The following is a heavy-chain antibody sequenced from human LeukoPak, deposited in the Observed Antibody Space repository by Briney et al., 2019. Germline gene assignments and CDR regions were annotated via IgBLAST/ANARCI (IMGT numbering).Heavy chain of an antibody. D-gene: IGHD2-2*01. J-gene: IGHJ5*02. V-gene: IGHV3-23*01. CDR3: AKDRKDIVVVPAATRKYNWFDP. CDR1: GFTFSSYA. Sequence: GGSLRLSCAASGFTFSSYAMSWVRQAPGKGLEWVSAISGSGGSTYYADSVKGRFTISRDNSKNTLYLQMNSLRAEETAVYYCAKDRKDIVVVPAATRKYNWFDPWGQGTLVTVSS. CDR2: ISGSGGST.